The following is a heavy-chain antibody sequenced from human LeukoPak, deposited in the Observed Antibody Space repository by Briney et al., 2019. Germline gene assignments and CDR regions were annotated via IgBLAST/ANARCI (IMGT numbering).Heavy chain of an antibody. CDR1: GFTFSDYE. D-gene: IGHD1-26*01. CDR3: AKDSPGISGSGYFDY. Sequence: GGSLRLSCAASGFTFSDYEMNWVRQAPGKGLEWVSGISWNSGSIGYADSVTGRFTISRDNAKNSLYLQMNSLRAEDTALYYCAKDSPGISGSGYFDYWGQGTLVTVSS. J-gene: IGHJ4*02. V-gene: IGHV3-9*01. CDR2: ISWNSGSI.